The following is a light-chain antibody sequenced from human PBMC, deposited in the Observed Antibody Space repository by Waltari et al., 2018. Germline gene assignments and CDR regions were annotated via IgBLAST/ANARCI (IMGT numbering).Light chain of an antibody. CDR2: GQN. V-gene: IGLV3-19*01. CDR1: SLTRYY. J-gene: IGLJ2*01. Sequence: SELIQDPTVSVALGQTVRITCQGDSLTRYYPSLYQQRPGQATILVLYGQNRRPSGIPDRFSSSISGNTASLTITGAQAEDEADYYCHSRDSSSTRFFGGGTRLTV. CDR3: HSRDSSSTRF.